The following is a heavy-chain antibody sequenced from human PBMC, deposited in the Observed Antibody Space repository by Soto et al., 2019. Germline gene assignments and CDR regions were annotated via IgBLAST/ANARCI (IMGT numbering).Heavy chain of an antibody. CDR1: GFTFSTYS. Sequence: GGSLRLSCAASGFTFSTYSMNWVRQAPGKGLEWVSYISSSSSTIFYTDSVKGRFTVSRDNAKNSLYLQMNSLRAEDTAVYYWARPTYYYDSSGPPAYWGQGTLVTVS. V-gene: IGHV3-48*01. D-gene: IGHD3-22*01. CDR2: ISSSSSTI. J-gene: IGHJ4*02. CDR3: ARPTYYYDSSGPPAY.